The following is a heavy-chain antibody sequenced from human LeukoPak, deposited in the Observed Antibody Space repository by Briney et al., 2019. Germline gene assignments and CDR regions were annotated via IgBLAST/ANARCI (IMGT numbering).Heavy chain of an antibody. Sequence: KSSETLSLTCTVSGGSISSYYWSWIRQPPGKGLEWIGYIYYSGSTNYNPSLKSRATISVDTSKNQFSLKLSSVTAADTAVYYCARDPGAYGYFDYWGQGTLVTVSS. CDR2: IYYSGST. D-gene: IGHD2-21*01. CDR3: ARDPGAYGYFDY. V-gene: IGHV4-59*01. CDR1: GGSISSYY. J-gene: IGHJ4*02.